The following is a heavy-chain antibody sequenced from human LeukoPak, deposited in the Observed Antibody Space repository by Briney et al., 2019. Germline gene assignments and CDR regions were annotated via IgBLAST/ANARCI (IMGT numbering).Heavy chain of an antibody. Sequence: SSETLSLTCAVYGGSFSGYYWSWIRQPPGKGLEWIGEINHSGSTNYNPSLNSRVTISVATSKNQFSLNLSSVTAADTAVYYCARVLRSYYYGSGSLGDWFDPWGQGTLVTVSS. D-gene: IGHD3-10*01. V-gene: IGHV4-34*01. CDR2: INHSGST. CDR3: ARVLRSYYYGSGSLGDWFDP. CDR1: GGSFSGYY. J-gene: IGHJ5*02.